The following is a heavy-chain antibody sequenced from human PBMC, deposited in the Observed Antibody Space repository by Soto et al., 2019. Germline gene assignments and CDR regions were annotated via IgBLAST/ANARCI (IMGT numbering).Heavy chain of an antibody. Sequence: SETLSLTCTVSGGSISSYYWSWIRQPPGKGLEWIGYIYYSGSTNYNPSLKSRVTISVDTSKNQFSLKLSSVTAADTAVYYCARLRGYCSGGSCYFSGWFDPWGQGTLVTVSS. J-gene: IGHJ5*02. CDR2: IYYSGST. CDR3: ARLRGYCSGGSCYFSGWFDP. CDR1: GGSISSYY. V-gene: IGHV4-59*08. D-gene: IGHD2-15*01.